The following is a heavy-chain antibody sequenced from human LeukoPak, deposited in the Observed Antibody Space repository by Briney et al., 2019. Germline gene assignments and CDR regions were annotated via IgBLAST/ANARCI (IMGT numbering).Heavy chain of an antibody. V-gene: IGHV1-2*02. J-gene: IGHJ4*02. Sequence: ASVKVSCKASGYTFTDYYMHWVRQAPGQGLEWMGWINPNSGGTNYAQKFQGRVTMTRDTSISTAYMELSRLRSDDTAVYYCARRQGTTLNFDYWGQGTLVTVSS. D-gene: IGHD1-1*01. CDR1: GYTFTDYY. CDR3: ARRQGTTLNFDY. CDR2: INPNSGGT.